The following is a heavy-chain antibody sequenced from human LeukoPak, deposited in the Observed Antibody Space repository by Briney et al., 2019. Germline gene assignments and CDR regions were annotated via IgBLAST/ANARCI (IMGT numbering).Heavy chain of an antibody. CDR3: ARDGGSGWSSAFFDY. V-gene: IGHV3-53*01. Sequence: GGSLRLSCAASGFTFSDYYMSWIRQAPGKGLEWVSVIYSGGSTDYADSVKGRFTISRDNSKNTLYLQMSSLRAEDTALYYCARDGGSGWSSAFFDYWGQGTLVTVSS. D-gene: IGHD6-19*01. J-gene: IGHJ4*02. CDR1: GFTFSDYY. CDR2: IYSGGST.